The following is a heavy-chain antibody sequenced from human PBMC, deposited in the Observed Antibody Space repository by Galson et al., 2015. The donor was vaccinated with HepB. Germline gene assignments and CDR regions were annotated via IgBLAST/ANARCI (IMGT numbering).Heavy chain of an antibody. D-gene: IGHD6-19*01. CDR2: ISYDGSNQ. Sequence: WVRQAPGKGLEWVAVISYDGSNQYYADSVKGRFTISRDNSKNTLYLQMNSLRAEDTALYYCAKDPYLYSALAGTMAGFDYWGQGTLVTVSS. CDR3: AKDPYLYSALAGTMAGFDY. J-gene: IGHJ4*02. V-gene: IGHV3-30*18.